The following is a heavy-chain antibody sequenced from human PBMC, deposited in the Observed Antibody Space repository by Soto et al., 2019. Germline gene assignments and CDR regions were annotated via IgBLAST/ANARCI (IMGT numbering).Heavy chain of an antibody. Sequence: HPGGSLRLSCAACGFTFSSYAMSWVRQAPGKGLEWVSAISGSGGSTYYADSVKGRFTISRDNSKNTLYLQMNSLRAEDTAVYYCAKPIVGAVLGAFDIWGQGTMVTVSS. CDR1: GFTFSSYA. J-gene: IGHJ3*02. CDR2: ISGSGGST. D-gene: IGHD1-26*01. V-gene: IGHV3-23*01. CDR3: AKPIVGAVLGAFDI.